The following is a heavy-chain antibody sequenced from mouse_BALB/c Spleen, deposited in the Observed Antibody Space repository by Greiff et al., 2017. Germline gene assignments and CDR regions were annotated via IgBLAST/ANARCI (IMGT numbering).Heavy chain of an antibody. CDR3: ARGNSFAY. V-gene: IGHV5-6-5*01. J-gene: IGHJ3*01. Sequence: EVMLVESGGGLVKPGGSLKLSCAASGFTFSSYAMSWVRQTPEKRLEWVASISSGGSTYYPDSVKGRFTISRDNARNILYLQMSSLRSADTAMYYCARGNSFAYWGQGTLVTVSA. CDR2: ISSGGST. CDR1: GFTFSSYA.